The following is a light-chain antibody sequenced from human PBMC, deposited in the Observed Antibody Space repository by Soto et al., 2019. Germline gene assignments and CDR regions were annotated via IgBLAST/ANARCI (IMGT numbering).Light chain of an antibody. CDR2: GAS. Sequence: EIVMTQSPATLSASPGERATLSCRASQSITSTYLAWYQQKPGQAPRLLIYGASSRASGIPDRFSGSGSGTDFTLTINRLEPEDFAVYYCQQYGSSPPFTFGPGTKVDNK. V-gene: IGKV3-20*01. CDR3: QQYGSSPPFT. J-gene: IGKJ3*01. CDR1: QSITSTY.